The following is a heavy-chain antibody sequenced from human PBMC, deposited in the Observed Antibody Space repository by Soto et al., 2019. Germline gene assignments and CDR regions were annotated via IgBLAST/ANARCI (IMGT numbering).Heavy chain of an antibody. Sequence: QVKVVESGGGVVQPGRSLRLSCAASGFTFSNYGMQWVRQAPGKGLVWLAAIWYDGVNKHYAASVKGRFSTSRANSKNTVYLPINSLRAEHTAVYYCATVHAGIVAAPIDTDGLSNRFESWCQGTRVTVSS. CDR2: IWYDGVNK. V-gene: IGHV3-33*01. CDR3: ATVHAGIVAAPIDTDGLSNRFES. J-gene: IGHJ5*01. D-gene: IGHD5-12*01. CDR1: GFTFSNYG.